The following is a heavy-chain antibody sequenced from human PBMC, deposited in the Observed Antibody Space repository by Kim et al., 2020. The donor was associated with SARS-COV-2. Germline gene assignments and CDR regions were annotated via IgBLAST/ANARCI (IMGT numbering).Heavy chain of an antibody. D-gene: IGHD3-3*01. J-gene: IGHJ6*01. CDR2: MNPNSGNT. V-gene: IGHV1-8*01. CDR1: GYTFTSSE. Sequence: ASVKVFCKASGYTFTSSEINWVRQATGQGIEWMGWMNPNSGNTGYAQKFQGRVTMTRNTSISTAYMELSSLRSEDTAGYYCARGPREVLRFLEWFYFYG. CDR3: ARGPREVLRFLEWFYFYG.